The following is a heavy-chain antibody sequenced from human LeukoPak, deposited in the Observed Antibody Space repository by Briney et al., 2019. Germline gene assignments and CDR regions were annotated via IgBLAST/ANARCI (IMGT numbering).Heavy chain of an antibody. D-gene: IGHD3-22*01. Sequence: GESLKISCRASGYSFTNYWIAWVRQMPGKGLEWGGIIISGDSDTTYGLSFQGRVTISADKSSNTAFLQWSSLQASDTAIYYCSRPGDSSGYYFGEFDSWGQGTLVTVSS. J-gene: IGHJ4*02. CDR3: SRPGDSSGYYFGEFDS. CDR1: GYSFTNYW. V-gene: IGHV5-51*01. CDR2: IISGDSDT.